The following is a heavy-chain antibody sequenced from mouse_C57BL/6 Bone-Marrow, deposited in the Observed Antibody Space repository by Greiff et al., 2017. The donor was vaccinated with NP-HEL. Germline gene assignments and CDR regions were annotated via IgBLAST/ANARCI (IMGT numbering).Heavy chain of an antibody. CDR1: GYSITSDY. CDR2: ISYSGST. Sequence: VQLKESGPGLAKPSQTLSLTCSVTGYSITSDYWTWIRKFPGNKLEYMGYISYSGSTSYNPYLKSRISITRDTSKNQYFLQLNSVTTEDTATYYCARRGKDYYAMDYWGQGTSVTVSS. J-gene: IGHJ4*01. V-gene: IGHV3-8*01. CDR3: ARRGKDYYAMDY.